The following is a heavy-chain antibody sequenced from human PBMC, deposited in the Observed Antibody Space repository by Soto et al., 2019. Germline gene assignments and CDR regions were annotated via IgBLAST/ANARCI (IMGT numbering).Heavy chain of an antibody. V-gene: IGHV5-10-1*01. Sequence: GESLKISCRGSGYDFTNYWINWVRQMPGRGLEWMGRIDPSDSYTNYGPSFLGHVAISVDKCINTAYLQWSSLAASDTATFYCAIQLRSITPDGLAVLGQGTTLTVSS. D-gene: IGHD5-18*01. CDR1: GYDFTNYW. CDR3: AIQLRSITPDGLAV. CDR2: IDPSDSYT. J-gene: IGHJ6*02.